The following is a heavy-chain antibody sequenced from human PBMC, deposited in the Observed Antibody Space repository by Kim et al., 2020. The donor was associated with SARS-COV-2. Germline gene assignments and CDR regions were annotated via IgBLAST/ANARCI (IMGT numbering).Heavy chain of an antibody. CDR2: IKQDGSEK. D-gene: IGHD2-2*03. CDR1: GFTFSSYW. Sequence: GGSLRLSCAASGFTFSSYWMSWVRQAPGKGLEWVANIKQDGSEKYYVDSVKGRFTISRDNAKNSLYLQMNSLRAEDTAVYYCARDFGYCSSTSCYAYYYYYYGMDVWGQGTTVTVSS. J-gene: IGHJ6*02. V-gene: IGHV3-7*03. CDR3: ARDFGYCSSTSCYAYYYYYYGMDV.